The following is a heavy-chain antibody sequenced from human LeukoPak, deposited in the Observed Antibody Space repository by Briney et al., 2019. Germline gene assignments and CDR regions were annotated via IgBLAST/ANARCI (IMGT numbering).Heavy chain of an antibody. Sequence: GGSLRLSCAASGFTFTDSAMHWVRQASGKGLEWVGRIRNKPNNYATAYAASVKGRFTISRDDSKNTAFLQMNSLETEDTAVYYCTRRPFGGNASPYWYFDLWGRGTLVTVSS. CDR2: IRNKPNNYAT. V-gene: IGHV3-73*01. D-gene: IGHD4-23*01. J-gene: IGHJ2*01. CDR1: GFTFTDSA. CDR3: TRRPFGGNASPYWYFDL.